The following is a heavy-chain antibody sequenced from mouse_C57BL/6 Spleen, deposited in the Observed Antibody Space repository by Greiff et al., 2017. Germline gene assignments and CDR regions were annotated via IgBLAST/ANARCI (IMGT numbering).Heavy chain of an antibody. CDR1: GYTFTSYW. D-gene: IGHD2-4*01. CDR2: IDPSDSET. J-gene: IGHJ1*03. V-gene: IGHV1-52*01. CDR3: ARAYDYDGAYWYFDV. Sequence: VQLQQPGAELVRPGSSVKLSCKASGYTFTSYWMHWVKQRPIQGLEWIGNIDPSDSETHYNQKFKDKATLTVDKSSSTAYMQLSSLTSEDSAVYYCARAYDYDGAYWYFDVWGTGTTVTVSS.